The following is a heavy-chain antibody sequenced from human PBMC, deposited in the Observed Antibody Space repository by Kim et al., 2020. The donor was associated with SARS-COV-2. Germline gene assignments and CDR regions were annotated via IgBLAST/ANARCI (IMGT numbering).Heavy chain of an antibody. CDR2: INPSGST. J-gene: IGHJ3*02. CDR1: GGSFSGYY. V-gene: IGHV4-34*01. Sequence: SETLSLTCAVYGGSFSGYYWSWIRQPPGKGLEWIGEINPSGSTNYNPSLKSRVTISVDTSKNQFSLKLSSVAAADTAVYYCASVEIVATLNEAFDIWGPGTMVTVSS. CDR3: ASVEIVATLNEAFDI. D-gene: IGHD5-12*01.